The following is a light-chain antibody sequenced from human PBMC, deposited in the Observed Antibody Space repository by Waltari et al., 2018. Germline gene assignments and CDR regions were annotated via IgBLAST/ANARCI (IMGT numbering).Light chain of an antibody. CDR3: QSYDTSLNAV. CDR2: DNN. J-gene: IGLJ2*01. V-gene: IGLV1-40*01. CDR1: SSNIGAGYD. Sequence: QSVLTQPPSMSGASGQRVTISCTGSSSNIGAGYDVHWYQRLPGAAPQVIIYDNNNRPSGVPDRFSGSKSGTSATLAITGLQAEDEADYYCQSYDTSLNAVFGGGTKLTVL.